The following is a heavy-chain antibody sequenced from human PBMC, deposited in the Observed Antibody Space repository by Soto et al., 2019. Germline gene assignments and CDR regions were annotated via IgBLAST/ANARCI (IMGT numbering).Heavy chain of an antibody. CDR2: IDPSDSYT. CDR1: GYSFTSYW. V-gene: IGHV5-10-1*01. J-gene: IGHJ5*02. D-gene: IGHD2-15*01. Sequence: PGESLKISCKGSGYSFTSYWISWVPLMPGKGLEWMGRIDPSDSYTNYSPSFQGHVTISADKSISTAYLQWSSLKASDTAMYYCARHEEVVVAAKEDHQFWFDPWGQGTLVTVS. CDR3: ARHEEVVVAAKEDHQFWFDP.